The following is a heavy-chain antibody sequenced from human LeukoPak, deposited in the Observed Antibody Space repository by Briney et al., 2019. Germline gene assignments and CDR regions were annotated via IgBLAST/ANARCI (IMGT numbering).Heavy chain of an antibody. Sequence: PSETLSLTCTVSGGSISSSSYYWGWIRQPPGKGLEWIGSIYYSGSTSYNPSLKSRVTISVDTSKNQFSLKLSSVTAADTAVYYCARHKITIFGVVIIEYFQHWGQGTLVTVSS. CDR2: IYYSGST. CDR3: ARHKITIFGVVIIEYFQH. D-gene: IGHD3-3*01. V-gene: IGHV4-39*01. J-gene: IGHJ1*01. CDR1: GGSISSSSYY.